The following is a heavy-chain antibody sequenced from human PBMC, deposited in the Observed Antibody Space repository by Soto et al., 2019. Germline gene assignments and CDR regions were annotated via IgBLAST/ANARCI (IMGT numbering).Heavy chain of an antibody. Sequence: EVQLLESGGGLVQPGGSLRLSCAASGFSFRNYAMSWVRQAPGKGLEWISTLTGSSGNTYYADSVKGRFAISRDNSRNTLNLEMHTRTAEDTAVYYCANGGATNGLSPYDYWGRGTLVTVSS. V-gene: IGHV3-23*01. J-gene: IGHJ4*02. CDR3: ANGGATNGLSPYDY. D-gene: IGHD2-8*01. CDR2: LTGSSGNT. CDR1: GFSFRNYA.